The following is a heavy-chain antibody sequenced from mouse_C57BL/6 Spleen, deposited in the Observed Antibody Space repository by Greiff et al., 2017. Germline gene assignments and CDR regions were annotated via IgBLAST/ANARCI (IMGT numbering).Heavy chain of an antibody. D-gene: IGHD2-12*01. V-gene: IGHV7-1*01. CDR2: SRNKANDYTT. Sequence: EVNVVESGGGLVQSGRSLRLSCATSGFTFSDFYMEWVRQAPGKGLEWIAASRNKANDYTTEYSASVKGRFIVSRDTSQSILYLQMNALRAEDTAIYYCARDGYDPAWFAYWGQGTLVTVSA. CDR1: GFTFSDFY. CDR3: ARDGYDPAWFAY. J-gene: IGHJ3*01.